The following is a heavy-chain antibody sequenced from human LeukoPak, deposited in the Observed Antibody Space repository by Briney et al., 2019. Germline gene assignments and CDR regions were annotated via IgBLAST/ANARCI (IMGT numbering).Heavy chain of an antibody. D-gene: IGHD6-19*01. CDR1: GYTFTSYG. Sequence: ASVKVSCKASGYTFTSYGISWVRQAPGQGLEWMGWISAYNGNTNYAQKLQGRVTMTTDTSTSTAYMELRSLRSDDTAVYYCARLSSGWYVDYYYYMDVWGKGTTVTVPS. J-gene: IGHJ6*03. V-gene: IGHV1-18*01. CDR3: ARLSSGWYVDYYYYMDV. CDR2: ISAYNGNT.